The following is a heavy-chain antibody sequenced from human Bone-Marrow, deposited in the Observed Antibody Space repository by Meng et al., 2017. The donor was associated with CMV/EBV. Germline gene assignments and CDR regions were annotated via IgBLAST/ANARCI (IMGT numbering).Heavy chain of an antibody. V-gene: IGHV3-21*04. CDR3: ARDTQGGWFDP. CDR2: ISSSSSYI. D-gene: IGHD3-16*01. CDR1: GFTFSSYS. Sequence: GESLKISCAASGFTFSSYSMNWVRQAPGKGLEWVSSISSSSSYIYYADSVKGRFTISRDNAKNSLYLQMNSLRADDTAVYYCARDTQGGWFDPWGQGTLVTVSS. J-gene: IGHJ5*02.